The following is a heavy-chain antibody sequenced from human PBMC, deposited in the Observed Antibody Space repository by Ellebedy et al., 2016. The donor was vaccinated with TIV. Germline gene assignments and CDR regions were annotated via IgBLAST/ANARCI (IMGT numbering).Heavy chain of an antibody. CDR3: ARLDYGGVRWCRKWKIDS. CDR2: VLHTGST. CDR1: GGSISSTNW. D-gene: IGHD4-17*01. J-gene: IGHJ5*01. V-gene: IGHV4-4*02. Sequence: MPSETLSLTCAVSGGSISSTNWCSWVRPPPGQGLEWNGQVLHTGSTNYNPSVKSRVTISSDSSKNQFSLRLASVTAADTAIYYCARLDYGGVRWCRKWKIDSWGQGTLVTVSS.